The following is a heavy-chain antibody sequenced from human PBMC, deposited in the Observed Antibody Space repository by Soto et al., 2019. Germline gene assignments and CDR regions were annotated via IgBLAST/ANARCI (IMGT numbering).Heavy chain of an antibody. V-gene: IGHV2-5*01. D-gene: IGHD1-1*01. J-gene: IGHJ4*02. CDR1: GFSLTTDAVG. CDR2: IYLYDDK. Sequence: QITLKESGPTLLKPTQTLTLTCTFSGFSLTTDAVGVGWIRQPPGKALEWLALIYLYDDKSYSPGQNSRLTIAQDASRNQLVLTLTNMHPAYTSTYYCAHVYWVAAGIRYYFDSWGQGNRVTVSS. CDR3: AHVYWVAAGIRYYFDS.